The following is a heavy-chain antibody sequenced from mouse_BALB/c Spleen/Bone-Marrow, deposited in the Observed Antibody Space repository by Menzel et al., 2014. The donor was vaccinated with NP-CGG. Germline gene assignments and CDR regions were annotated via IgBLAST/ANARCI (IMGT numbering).Heavy chain of an antibody. CDR2: INPSTGYT. Sequence: QVQLQQSEAELAKPGASVKMSCKASGYTFTSYWMHWVKQRPGQGLEWIGYINPSTGYTEYNQKFKDKATLTADKSSSTAYMQLSSLTSADSAVYYCARSGGGYDGFAYWGRGTLVTVSA. D-gene: IGHD2-2*01. CDR1: GYTFTSYW. J-gene: IGHJ3*01. V-gene: IGHV1-7*01. CDR3: ARSGGGYDGFAY.